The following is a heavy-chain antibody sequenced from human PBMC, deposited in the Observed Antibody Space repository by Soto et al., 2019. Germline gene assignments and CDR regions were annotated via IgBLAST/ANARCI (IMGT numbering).Heavy chain of an antibody. CDR1: GYSFATYG. Sequence: QVQLVQSGAEVKKPGASVKVSCKASGYSFATYGFSWVRQAPGQGLECVGWISAHNGDTHYSQKFQGRVTLTTDTSTNTGYMELRSLTSDDTAVYFCATEPILYNDGSGYYPLGHWGQGTLVTVSS. D-gene: IGHD3-22*01. J-gene: IGHJ4*02. V-gene: IGHV1-18*04. CDR2: ISAHNGDT. CDR3: ATEPILYNDGSGYYPLGH.